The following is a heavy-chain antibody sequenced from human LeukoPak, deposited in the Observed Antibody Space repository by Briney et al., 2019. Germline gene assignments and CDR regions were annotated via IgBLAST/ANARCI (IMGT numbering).Heavy chain of an antibody. D-gene: IGHD1-26*01. CDR1: GYTFTSYG. V-gene: IGHV1-18*01. CDR2: ISAYNGNT. CDR3: ALSGSFHYYYYYMDV. J-gene: IGHJ6*03. Sequence: GASVKVSCKASGYTFTSYGISWVRQAPGPGLEWMGWISAYNGNTNYAQKLQGIVTMTTDTSTSTAYMELRSLRSDDTAVYYCALSGSFHYYYYYMDVWGKGTTVTVSS.